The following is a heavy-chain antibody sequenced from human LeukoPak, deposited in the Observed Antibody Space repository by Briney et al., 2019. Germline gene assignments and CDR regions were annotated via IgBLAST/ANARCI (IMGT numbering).Heavy chain of an antibody. CDR3: ARHQYNWNSPLGY. CDR2: IHYSVST. Sequence: SETLSLTCTVSGGSISSYYWSWIRQPAGKGLDGIGYIHYSVSTNYNPSLKSRVTISVDTSKNQFSLQLSSVPAADTAVYYCARHQYNWNSPLGYWGQGTLVTVSS. V-gene: IGHV4-59*08. J-gene: IGHJ4*02. D-gene: IGHD1-1*01. CDR1: GGSISSYY.